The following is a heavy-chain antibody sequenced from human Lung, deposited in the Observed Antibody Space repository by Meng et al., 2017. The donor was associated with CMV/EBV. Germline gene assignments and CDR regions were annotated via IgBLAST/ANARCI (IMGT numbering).Heavy chain of an antibody. Sequence: GSLRLSCRVYGGSIIGYFWSWIRQPPGKGLEWIGEISHAGTTNYNPSLKSRVSLSLDMSKHQFSLNLSSLTAADTAVYYCARVSSVSSSSLWGQGTLVTVPQ. J-gene: IGHJ4*02. V-gene: IGHV4-34*01. CDR2: ISHAGTT. D-gene: IGHD6-6*01. CDR1: GGSIIGYF. CDR3: ARVSSVSSSSL.